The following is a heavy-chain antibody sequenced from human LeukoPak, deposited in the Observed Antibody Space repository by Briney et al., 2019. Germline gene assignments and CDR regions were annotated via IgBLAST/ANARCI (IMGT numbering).Heavy chain of an antibody. CDR1: GFSFRTYG. CDR3: ARYCGGGNCYSGLDS. CDR2: MWYDGSNK. D-gene: IGHD2-15*01. J-gene: IGHJ4*02. Sequence: VGSLRLSCVASGFSFRTYGMHWVRQAPGKGLEWVALMWYDGSNKHYAGSVRGRFTISRDNSKNTLYLQMDSLRAEDTAVYYCARYCGGGNCYSGLDSWGQGTLSPSPQ. V-gene: IGHV3-33*01.